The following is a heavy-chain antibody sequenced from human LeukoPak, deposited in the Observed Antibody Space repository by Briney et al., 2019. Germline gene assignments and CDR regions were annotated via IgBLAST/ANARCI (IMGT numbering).Heavy chain of an antibody. J-gene: IGHJ6*03. CDR1: GYTFTSYG. Sequence: GASVKVSRKASGYTFTSYGISWVRQAPGQGLEWMGWISAYNGNTNYAQKLQGRVTMTTDTSTSTAYMELRSLRSDDTAVYYCARVILWFGESHYYMDVWGKGTTVTVSS. CDR3: ARVILWFGESHYYMDV. CDR2: ISAYNGNT. V-gene: IGHV1-18*01. D-gene: IGHD3-10*01.